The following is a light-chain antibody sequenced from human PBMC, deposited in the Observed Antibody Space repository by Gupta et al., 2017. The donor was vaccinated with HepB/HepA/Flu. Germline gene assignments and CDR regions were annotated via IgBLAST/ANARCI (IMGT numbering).Light chain of an antibody. CDR2: DAS. Sequence: EIVLTQSPATLSLSPGERATRSCRASQSVRNWLAWYQQKPGQAPRLLIYDASNRATGIPARFSGSGSGTDFTLTISSLEPEDFALYYCQQRTNWPIAFGQGTRLEIK. V-gene: IGKV3-11*01. CDR3: QQRTNWPIA. J-gene: IGKJ5*01. CDR1: QSVRNW.